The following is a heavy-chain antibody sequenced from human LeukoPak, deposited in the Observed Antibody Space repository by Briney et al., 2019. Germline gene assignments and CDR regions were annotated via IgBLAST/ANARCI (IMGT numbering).Heavy chain of an antibody. CDR2: INPHSGGT. J-gene: IGHJ5*02. CDR1: GYTFTGYY. D-gene: IGHD3-22*01. V-gene: IGHV1-2*02. Sequence: ASVKVSCKASGYTFTGYYMHWVRQAPGQGLEWMGWINPHSGGTNCAQKFQGRVTMTRDTSISTAYMELSRLKSDDTAVYYCARDLGITPLDFDPWGQGTLVTVSS. CDR3: ARDLGITPLDFDP.